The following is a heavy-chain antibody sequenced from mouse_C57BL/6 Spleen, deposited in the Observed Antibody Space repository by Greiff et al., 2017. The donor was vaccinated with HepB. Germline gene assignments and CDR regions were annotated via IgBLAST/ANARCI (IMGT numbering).Heavy chain of an antibody. CDR3: ARDWGGDMDY. V-gene: IGHV1-82*01. CDR1: GYAFSSSW. J-gene: IGHJ4*01. Sequence: QVQLKESGPELVKPGASVKISCKASGYAFSSSWMNWVKQRPGKGLEWIGRIYPGDGDTNYNGKFKGKATLTADKSSSTAYMQLSSLTSEDSAVYFCARDWGGDMDYWGQGTSVTVSS. CDR2: IYPGDGDT. D-gene: IGHD4-1*01.